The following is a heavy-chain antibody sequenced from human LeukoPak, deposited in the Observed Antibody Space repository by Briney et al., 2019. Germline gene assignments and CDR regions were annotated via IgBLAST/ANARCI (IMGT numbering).Heavy chain of an antibody. V-gene: IGHV3-23*01. J-gene: IGHJ3*02. CDR2: ISGSSGSR. Sequence: PGGSLRLSCAASGFTFSTYGMSWVRQAPGKGLEWVSGISGSSGSRFYTDSVKGRFTISRDNSKNTLYLQMNSLRAEDTAVYYCAKNYYDSSVIDAFDIWGQGTMVTVSS. D-gene: IGHD3-22*01. CDR1: GFTFSTYG. CDR3: AKNYYDSSVIDAFDI.